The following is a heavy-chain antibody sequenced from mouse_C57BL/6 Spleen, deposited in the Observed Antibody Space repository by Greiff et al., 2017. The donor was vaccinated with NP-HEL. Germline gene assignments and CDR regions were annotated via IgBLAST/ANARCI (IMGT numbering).Heavy chain of an antibody. D-gene: IGHD2-4*01. CDR1: GFTFSDYY. CDR3: ARRGDDYDLDY. V-gene: IGHV5-12*01. J-gene: IGHJ2*01. Sequence: EVQRVESGGGLVQPGGSLKLSCAASGFTFSDYYMYWVRQTPEKRLEWVAYISNGGGSTYYPDTVKGRFTISRDNAKNTLYLQMSRLKSEDTAMYYCARRGDDYDLDYWGQGTTLTVSS. CDR2: ISNGGGST.